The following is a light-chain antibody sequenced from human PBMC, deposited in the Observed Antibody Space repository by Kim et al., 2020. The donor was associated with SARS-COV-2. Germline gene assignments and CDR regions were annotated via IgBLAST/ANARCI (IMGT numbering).Light chain of an antibody. V-gene: IGKV3-20*01. CDR1: QTISGNY. CDR2: GAS. CDR3: QQYGGSPRT. Sequence: EIELTQSPGTLSLSPGERATLSCTASQTISGNYLAWYQQTPGQAPRVLIHGASSRATGIPDRFSGSGSGTDFTLTISRLEPEDFAVYYCQQYGGSPRTFGNGTKVDIK. J-gene: IGKJ1*01.